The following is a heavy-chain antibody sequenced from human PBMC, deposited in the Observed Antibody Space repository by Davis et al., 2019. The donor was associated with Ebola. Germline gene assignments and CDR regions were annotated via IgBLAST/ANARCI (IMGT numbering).Heavy chain of an antibody. V-gene: IGHV3-48*03. CDR2: ISGSDNTI. Sequence: GGSLRLSCAASGLTFSTYELNWVRQAPGKGLEWVSYISGSDNTIYYADSVKGRFTISRDNAKNSLYLQMNSLRTEDTAVYYCARGWQRIDYWGQGTLVTVSS. J-gene: IGHJ4*02. CDR1: GLTFSTYE. CDR3: ARGWQRIDY. D-gene: IGHD4-23*01.